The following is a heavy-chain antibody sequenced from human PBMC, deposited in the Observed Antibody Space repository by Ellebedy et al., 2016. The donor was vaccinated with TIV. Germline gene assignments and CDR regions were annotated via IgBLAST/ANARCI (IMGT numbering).Heavy chain of an antibody. CDR3: ATTDGDY. J-gene: IGHJ4*02. CDR1: RGSISRYY. D-gene: IGHD4-17*01. CDR2: IYYDGRS. V-gene: IGHV4-59*08. Sequence: MPSETLSLTCTVSRGSISRYYWSLFRQPPGQGLEWIGFIYYDGRSNYNAALKSRVDVSLDTSKNQVSLRLSSVTAADTAVYYCATTDGDYWGQGILVTVSS.